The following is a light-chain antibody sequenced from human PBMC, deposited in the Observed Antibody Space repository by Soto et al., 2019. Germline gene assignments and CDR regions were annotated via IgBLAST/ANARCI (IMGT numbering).Light chain of an antibody. V-gene: IGKV3-20*01. CDR2: GAS. CDR3: QQYGSSPPYT. Sequence: EIVLTQSPGTLSLSPGERATLSCRASQSVSSSYLAWYQQKPGQAPGLLIYGASSRATGIPDRFSGSGSGTDFTLTISRLEPEDFAVYYFQQYGSSPPYTFGQGTKLEIK. CDR1: QSVSSSY. J-gene: IGKJ2*01.